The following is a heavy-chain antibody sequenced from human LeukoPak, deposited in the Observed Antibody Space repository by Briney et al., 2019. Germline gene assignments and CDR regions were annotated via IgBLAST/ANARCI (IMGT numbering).Heavy chain of an antibody. CDR2: IRSDGSDT. J-gene: IGHJ6*03. V-gene: IGHV3-74*01. Sequence: GGSLRLSCAASGFTFSDTWMHWVRQAPGEGLVWVSRIRSDGSDTRYAESVKGRFTISRDNAKNTLYLQMNSLRAEDTAVYYCARGTWATLYYYYMDVWGKGTTVTVSS. CDR3: ARGTWATLYYYYMDV. CDR1: GFTFSDTW. D-gene: IGHD5-24*01.